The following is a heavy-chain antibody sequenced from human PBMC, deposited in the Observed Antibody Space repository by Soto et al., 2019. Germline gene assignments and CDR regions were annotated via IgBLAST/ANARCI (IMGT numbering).Heavy chain of an antibody. D-gene: IGHD3-22*01. Sequence: ASVKVSCKASGYTFTSYYMHWVRQAPGQGLEWMGIINPSGGSTSYAQKFQGRVTMTRDTSTSTVYMELSSLRSEDTAVYYCAREIPYYYDSSNPAPWGQGTLVTVSS. CDR2: INPSGGST. V-gene: IGHV1-46*01. CDR3: AREIPYYYDSSNPAP. CDR1: GYTFTSYY. J-gene: IGHJ5*02.